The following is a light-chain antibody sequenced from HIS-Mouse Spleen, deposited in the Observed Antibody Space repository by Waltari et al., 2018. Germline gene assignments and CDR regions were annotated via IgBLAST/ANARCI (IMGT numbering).Light chain of an antibody. CDR1: QGISSY. CDR3: QQLNSYPTT. V-gene: IGKV1-9*01. J-gene: IGKJ1*01. CDR2: AAS. Sequence: DIQLTQPPSFLSASVGDRVTITCRASQGISSYLAWYQQKPGKAPKLLIYAASTLQSGVPSRFSGSGSGTEFTLTISSLQTEDFATYYCQQLNSYPTTFGQGTKVEIK.